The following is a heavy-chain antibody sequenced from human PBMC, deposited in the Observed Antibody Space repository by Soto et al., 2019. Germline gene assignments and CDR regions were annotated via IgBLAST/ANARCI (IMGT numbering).Heavy chain of an antibody. D-gene: IGHD5-18*01. J-gene: IGHJ5*02. V-gene: IGHV4-31*03. CDR2: IYESGYT. Sequence: TLSLTCTVSGASVSSGAYYWGWVRQRPGRGLEWIGYIYESGYTYYNTSLKSRLTISLDRSNNQFSLGLTSVTAADTAVYYCVRALRHTAMVHPWFDPWGQGTLVTVS. CDR3: VRALRHTAMVHPWFDP. CDR1: GASVSSGAYY.